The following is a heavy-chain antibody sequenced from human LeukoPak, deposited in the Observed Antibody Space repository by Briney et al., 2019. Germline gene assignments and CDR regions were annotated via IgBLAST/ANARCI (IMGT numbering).Heavy chain of an antibody. Sequence: SETLSLTCTVSGGSISSGGYYWSWIRQPPGKGLEWIGYIYHSGSTYYNPSLKSRVTISVDRSKNQFSLKLSSVTAADTAVYYCARARSGGFLEWLYAGYFDYWGQGTLVTVSS. J-gene: IGHJ4*02. CDR1: GGSISSGGYY. CDR2: IYHSGST. V-gene: IGHV4-30-2*01. CDR3: ARARSGGFLEWLYAGYFDY. D-gene: IGHD3-3*01.